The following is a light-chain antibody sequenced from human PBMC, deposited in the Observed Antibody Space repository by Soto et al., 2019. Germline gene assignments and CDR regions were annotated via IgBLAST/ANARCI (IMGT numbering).Light chain of an antibody. Sequence: QSALTQPRSVSGSPGQSVTISCTGTSSDVGGYNYVSWYQQHPGKAPKLMIYDVSKRPSGVPDRFSGSTSGNTASLTISGLQDEDEADYYCCSSAGSYTYVFGTGTKLTVL. CDR2: DVS. CDR3: CSSAGSYTYV. J-gene: IGLJ1*01. CDR1: SSDVGGYNY. V-gene: IGLV2-11*01.